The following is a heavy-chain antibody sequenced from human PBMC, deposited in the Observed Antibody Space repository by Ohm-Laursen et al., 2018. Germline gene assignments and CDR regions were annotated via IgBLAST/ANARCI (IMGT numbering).Heavy chain of an antibody. CDR2: IYTTGSS. D-gene: IGHD6-19*01. Sequence: SETLSLTCIVSGGSISTYYWNWIRQPAGKGLEWIGRIYTTGSSNYNPSLKSRVTMPVDTSKNHFSLKLSSVTAADTAVYYCARDRGGWNFFDYWGRGTLVTVSS. J-gene: IGHJ4*02. CDR3: ARDRGGWNFFDY. CDR1: GGSISTYY. V-gene: IGHV4-4*07.